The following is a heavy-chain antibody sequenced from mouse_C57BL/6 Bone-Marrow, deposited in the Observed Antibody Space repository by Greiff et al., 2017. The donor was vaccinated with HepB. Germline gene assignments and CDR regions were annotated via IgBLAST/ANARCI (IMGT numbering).Heavy chain of an antibody. V-gene: IGHV1-54*01. CDR2: INPGSGGT. CDR3: AGVRYYPFDY. J-gene: IGHJ2*01. D-gene: IGHD2-3*01. Sequence: VQLQQSGAELVRPGTSVKVSCKASGYAFTNYLIEWVKQRPGQGLEWIGVINPGSGGTNYNEKFKGKATLTADKSSSTAYMQLSSLTSEDSAVYCGAGVRYYPFDYWGQGTTLTVSS. CDR1: GYAFTNYL.